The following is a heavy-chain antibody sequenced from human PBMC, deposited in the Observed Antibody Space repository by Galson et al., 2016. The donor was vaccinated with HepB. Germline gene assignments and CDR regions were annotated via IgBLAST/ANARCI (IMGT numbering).Heavy chain of an antibody. D-gene: IGHD3-10*01. Sequence: SLRLSCAASGFTFSDYWMNWVRQAPGKGLELVASIKPDGSERYYVDSVQGRFTISRDNAKNSLFLQMNSLRAEDTAVYYCASSYGSGSYWSLWGQGTLVTVSA. J-gene: IGHJ4*02. CDR2: IKPDGSER. CDR1: GFTFSDYW. V-gene: IGHV3-7*01. CDR3: ASSYGSGSYWSL.